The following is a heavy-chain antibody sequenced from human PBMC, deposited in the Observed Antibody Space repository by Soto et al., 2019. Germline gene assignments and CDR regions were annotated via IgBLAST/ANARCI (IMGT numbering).Heavy chain of an antibody. CDR3: GAGYCISTSCYVYYYYGMDV. V-gene: IGHV1-69*12. CDR2: IIPIFGTA. J-gene: IGHJ6*02. D-gene: IGHD2-2*03. CDR1: GGTFSRYA. Sequence: QVQLVQSGAEVKKPGSSVKVSCKASGGTFSRYAISWVRQAPGQGLEWMGGIIPIFGTANYAQKFQGRVTITADESTSTAYMELSSLRSEDTAVYYCGAGYCISTSCYVYYYYGMDVWGQGTTVTVSS.